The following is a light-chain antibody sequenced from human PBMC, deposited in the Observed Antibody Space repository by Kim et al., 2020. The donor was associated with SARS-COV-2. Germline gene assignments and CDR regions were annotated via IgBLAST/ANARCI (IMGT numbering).Light chain of an antibody. Sequence: LTNSCTRSSGSIASSYVQWNQQRPGSAPTTVIYEDNQRPSGVPDRFSGSIDSSSNSASLTISGLKTEDEADYYCQSYDSSNQGVVFGGGTQLTVL. CDR2: EDN. CDR1: SGSIASSY. J-gene: IGLJ2*01. V-gene: IGLV6-57*03. CDR3: QSYDSSNQGVV.